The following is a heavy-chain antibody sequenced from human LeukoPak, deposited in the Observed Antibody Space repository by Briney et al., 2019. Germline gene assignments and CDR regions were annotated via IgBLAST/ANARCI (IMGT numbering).Heavy chain of an antibody. D-gene: IGHD3-10*01. Sequence: GGSLRLSCTASGFTFRNYAMHWVRQAPGKGLEWLAVVLSDGSDQYYGDSVQGRFTVSRDNSKNTLYLQMDNLRFEDTAVYYCARVSKPGWFDYYYMDVWGKGTTVIVSS. J-gene: IGHJ6*03. V-gene: IGHV3-30*04. CDR1: GFTFRNYA. CDR3: ARVSKPGWFDYYYMDV. CDR2: VLSDGSDQ.